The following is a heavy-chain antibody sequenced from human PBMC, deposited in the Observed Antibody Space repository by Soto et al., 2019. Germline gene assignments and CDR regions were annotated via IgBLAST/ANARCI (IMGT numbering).Heavy chain of an antibody. CDR3: ATRVSISGVVISWFDP. V-gene: IGHV1-69*01. J-gene: IGHJ5*01. Sequence: QVQLVQSGAEVKEPGSSVKVSCKASGGTFSSYSISWVRQAPGQGLEWMGGIIPILGTVQYAQMFQGRLTITADESTGTAYMELSRLKSDDTAVYYCATRVSISGVVISWFDPWGRGTLVTVSS. D-gene: IGHD3-3*01. CDR2: IIPILGTV. CDR1: GGTFSSYS.